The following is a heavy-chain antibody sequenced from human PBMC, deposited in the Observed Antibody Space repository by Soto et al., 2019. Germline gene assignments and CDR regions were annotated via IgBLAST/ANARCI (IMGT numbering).Heavy chain of an antibody. Sequence: PGGSLRLSCAASGFTFSSYAMSWVRQAPGKGLEWVSAISGSGGSTYYADSVKGRFTISRDNSKNTLHLQMNSLRAEDTAVYYCARAVPVSYYYYDYWGQGTLVTVSS. V-gene: IGHV3-23*01. CDR2: ISGSGGST. J-gene: IGHJ4*02. D-gene: IGHD2-21*01. CDR3: ARAVPVSYYYYDY. CDR1: GFTFSSYA.